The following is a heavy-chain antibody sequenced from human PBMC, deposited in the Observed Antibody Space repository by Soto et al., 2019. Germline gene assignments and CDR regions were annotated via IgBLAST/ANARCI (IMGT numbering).Heavy chain of an antibody. CDR2: ISAYNGNT. D-gene: IGHD5-18*01. V-gene: IGHV1-18*01. J-gene: IGHJ3*02. CDR3: ARGARTAMVPEAFDI. CDR1: GYTFTSYG. Sequence: SVKVSCKASGYTFTSYGISWVRQAPGQGLEWMGWISAYNGNTNYALKLQGRVTMTTDTSTSTAYMELRSLRSDDTAVYYCARGARTAMVPEAFDIWGQGTMVTVSS.